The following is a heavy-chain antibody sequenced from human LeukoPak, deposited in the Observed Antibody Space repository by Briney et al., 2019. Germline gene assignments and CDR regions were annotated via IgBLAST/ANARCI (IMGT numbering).Heavy chain of an antibody. Sequence: SCKASGYTFTGYYMHWVRQAPGKGLEWVALISYDGSNKYYADSVKGRFTISRDNSKNTLYLQMNSLRAEDTAVYYCAKVGLTVTTILDYFDYWGQGTLVTVSS. J-gene: IGHJ4*02. CDR3: AKVGLTVTTILDYFDY. D-gene: IGHD4-11*01. CDR1: GYTFTGYY. CDR2: ISYDGSNK. V-gene: IGHV3-30*18.